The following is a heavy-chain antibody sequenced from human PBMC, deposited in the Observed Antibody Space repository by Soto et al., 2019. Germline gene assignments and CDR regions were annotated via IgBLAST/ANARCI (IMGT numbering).Heavy chain of an antibody. J-gene: IGHJ6*02. Sequence: ASVKVSCKASGYTFTSYYMHWVRQAPGQGLEWMGWINPNSGGTNYAQKFQGWVTMTRDTSISTAYMELSRLRSDDTAVYYCARGYFEQWLLSAYNYYYYGMDVWGQGTTVTVSS. D-gene: IGHD6-19*01. CDR3: ARGYFEQWLLSAYNYYYYGMDV. V-gene: IGHV1-2*04. CDR2: INPNSGGT. CDR1: GYTFTSYY.